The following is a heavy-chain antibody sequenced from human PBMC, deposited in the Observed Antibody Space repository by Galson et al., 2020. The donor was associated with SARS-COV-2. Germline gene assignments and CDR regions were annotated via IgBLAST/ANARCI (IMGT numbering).Heavy chain of an antibody. CDR3: ASWTYCYIALDV. CDR1: GGSITSGRYY. CDR2: IYHSGST. D-gene: IGHD3-3*01. V-gene: IGHV4-31*03. J-gene: IGHJ6*02. Sequence: SETLSLTCSVSGGSITSGRYYWSWIRQHPGKGLEWIGHIYHSGSTYYNPSLKSRVTISVDTSNNQFSLNRNSVTAADTAVYYCASWTYCYIALDVWGQGTTVTVSS.